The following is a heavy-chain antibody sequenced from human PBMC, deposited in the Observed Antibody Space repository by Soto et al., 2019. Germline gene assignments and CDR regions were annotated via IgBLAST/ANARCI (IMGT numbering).Heavy chain of an antibody. Sequence: SLRLSCIASGFMFGDYAMSWFRQAPGQGLEWVGFIRNKAYGETTEYVASVKGRFTISRDDAKSIAYLQLNSLKTEDTAVYYCTRAADPYYYDSSGYYYPDSWRQGTLVTVS. CDR3: TRAADPYYYDSSGYYYPDS. J-gene: IGHJ5*01. CDR1: GFMFGDYA. CDR2: IRNKAYGETT. V-gene: IGHV3-49*03. D-gene: IGHD3-22*01.